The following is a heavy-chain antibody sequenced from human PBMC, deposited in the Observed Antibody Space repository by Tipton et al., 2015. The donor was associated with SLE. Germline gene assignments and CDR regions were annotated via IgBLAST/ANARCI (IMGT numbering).Heavy chain of an antibody. V-gene: IGHV4-34*12. CDR3: AREVPGGWFGELPNWFDP. D-gene: IGHD3-10*01. Sequence: LRLSCTVYGGSFSGYYWSWIRQPPGKGLEWIGEMIHSGSINYNPSLKSRVTISVDTSKNQFSLKLSSVTAADTAVYYCAREVPGGWFGELPNWFDPWGQGTLVTVS. CDR1: GGSFSGYY. CDR2: MIHSGSI. J-gene: IGHJ5*02.